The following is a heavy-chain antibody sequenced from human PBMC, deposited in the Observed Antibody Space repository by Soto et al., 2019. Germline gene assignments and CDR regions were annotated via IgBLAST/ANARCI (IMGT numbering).Heavy chain of an antibody. Sequence: QVQLVQSGAEVKKPGASVKVSCKASGYTFTSYGISWVRQAPGQGLEWMGWISAYNGNTNYAQKLQGRVTMTTDTSMSTVYMELRSLRSDETSVYYCARGVAVTARGNAFDIWGQGTMVTVSS. CDR3: ARGVAVTARGNAFDI. D-gene: IGHD4-17*01. CDR1: GYTFTSYG. CDR2: ISAYNGNT. V-gene: IGHV1-18*01. J-gene: IGHJ3*02.